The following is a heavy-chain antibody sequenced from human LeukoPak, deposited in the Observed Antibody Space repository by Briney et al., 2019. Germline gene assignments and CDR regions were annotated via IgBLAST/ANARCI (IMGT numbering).Heavy chain of an antibody. CDR3: ASRGSSSWYYFDY. D-gene: IGHD6-13*01. CDR1: GYSFTSYW. V-gene: IGHV5-51*01. CDR2: IYPGDSDT. J-gene: IGHJ4*02. Sequence: GESLKISCKGSGYSFTSYWIGWVRQIPGKGLEWMGIIYPGDSDTRYSPSFQGQVTNSADKSISTAYLQWSSLKASDTAMYYCASRGSSSWYYFDYWGQGTLVTVSS.